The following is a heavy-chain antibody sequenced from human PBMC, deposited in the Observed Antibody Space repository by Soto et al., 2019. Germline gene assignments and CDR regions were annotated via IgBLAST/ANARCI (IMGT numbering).Heavy chain of an antibody. Sequence: QVQLQQSGPGLVKPSQTLSLTCAISGDSVSTNIATWDWIRQSPSMGLECLGRTYYRSKWYNDYAVSVKGRITINPDTSNNQLSLQLNSVTPDDTAVYYCARLIGNSWLASWGQGTLVTVPS. J-gene: IGHJ5*01. V-gene: IGHV6-1*01. CDR1: GDSVSTNIAT. CDR2: TYYRSKWYN. CDR3: ARLIGNSWLAS. D-gene: IGHD3-22*01.